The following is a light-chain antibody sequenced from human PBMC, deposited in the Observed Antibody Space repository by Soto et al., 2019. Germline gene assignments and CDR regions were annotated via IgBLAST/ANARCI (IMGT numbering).Light chain of an antibody. Sequence: EIVLTQSPATLSLSPGERATLSCRATQSVSTYLAWFQQKPGQPPRLLIFDASSRATGIPARFSGSGSGTDFTLTISSLEPEDFAVYYCRQRSNWPLTFGPGTKVDIK. CDR1: QSVSTY. CDR2: DAS. CDR3: RQRSNWPLT. J-gene: IGKJ3*01. V-gene: IGKV3-11*01.